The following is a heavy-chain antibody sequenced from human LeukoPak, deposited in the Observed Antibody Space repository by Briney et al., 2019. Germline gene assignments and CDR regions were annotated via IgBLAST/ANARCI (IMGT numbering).Heavy chain of an antibody. J-gene: IGHJ5*02. V-gene: IGHV3-23*01. CDR3: ARGRYCTSTTCYIDQ. CDR2: ISGSGVST. D-gene: IGHD2-2*02. CDR1: RFTFSSYA. Sequence: PGGSLRLSCAASRFTFSSYALTWVRQAPGKGLEWVSGISGSGVSTYYADSVKGRFTISRDNSKNTLYLQMNSLRAEDTAVYYCARGRYCTSTTCYIDQWGQGTLVTVSS.